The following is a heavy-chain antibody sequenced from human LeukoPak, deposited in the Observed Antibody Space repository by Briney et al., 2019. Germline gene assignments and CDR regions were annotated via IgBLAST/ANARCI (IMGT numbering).Heavy chain of an antibody. CDR2: IKSKTDGGTT. J-gene: IGHJ5*02. CDR3: TTDPLMTTVTTNWFDP. D-gene: IGHD4-17*01. V-gene: IGHV3-15*01. CDR1: GFTFSNAW. Sequence: GGSLRLSCAASGFTFSNAWMNWVRQAPGKGLEWVGRIKSKTDGGTTDYAAPVKGRFTISRDDSKNTLYLQMNSLKTEDTAVCYCTTDPLMTTVTTNWFDPWGQGTLVTVSS.